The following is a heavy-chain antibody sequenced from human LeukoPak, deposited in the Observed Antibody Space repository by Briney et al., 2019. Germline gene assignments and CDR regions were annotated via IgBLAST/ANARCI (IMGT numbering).Heavy chain of an antibody. CDR1: GFTFSSYS. Sequence: GGSLRLSCAASGFTFSSYSMNWVRQAPGKGLEWVSYISSSSSTIYYADSVKGRFTISRDNAKNSLYLQMNSLRAEDTAVYYCASTQNDILTGYGVYYFDYWGQGTLVTVSS. CDR3: ASTQNDILTGYGVYYFDY. V-gene: IGHV3-48*04. CDR2: ISSSSSTI. J-gene: IGHJ4*02. D-gene: IGHD3-9*01.